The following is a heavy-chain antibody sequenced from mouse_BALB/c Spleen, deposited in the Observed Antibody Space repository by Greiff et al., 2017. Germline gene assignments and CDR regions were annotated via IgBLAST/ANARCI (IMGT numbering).Heavy chain of an antibody. CDR2: ISTANGNT. Sequence: EVQLQQSGAELVKPGASVKLSCTASGFNIKDTYMHWVKQRPEQGLEWIGRISTANGNTKYDPKFQGKATITADTSSNTAYLQLSSLTSEDTAVYYCASGCSYPGFAYWGQGTLVTVSA. J-gene: IGHJ3*01. V-gene: IGHV14-3*02. CDR3: ASGCSYPGFAY. CDR1: GFNIKDTY. D-gene: IGHD1-1*02.